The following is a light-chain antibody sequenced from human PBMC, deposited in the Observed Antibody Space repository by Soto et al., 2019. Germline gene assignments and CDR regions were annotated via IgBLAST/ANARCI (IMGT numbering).Light chain of an antibody. CDR1: QSVSSY. V-gene: IGKV3-11*01. CDR3: QQRSNWQLT. J-gene: IGKJ4*01. Sequence: EIVLTQSPATLSLSPGERATLSCRASQSVSSYLAWYQQKPGQAPRLLIYDASNRVTGIPARFSGSGSGTDFTLTISSLEPEDFAVYYCQQRSNWQLTFGGGTKVEIK. CDR2: DAS.